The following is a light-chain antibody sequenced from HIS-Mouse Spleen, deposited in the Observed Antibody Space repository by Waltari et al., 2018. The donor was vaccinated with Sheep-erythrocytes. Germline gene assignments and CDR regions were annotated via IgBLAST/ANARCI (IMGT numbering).Light chain of an antibody. CDR2: DVS. V-gene: IGLV2-11*01. Sequence: QSALTQPRSVSGSPGQSVTISCTGTSSDVGGYNYVSWYQQHPGKAPKLMIYDVSKRPSGVPDRFSGSQYGNTASLTISGLQAEDEADYSCCSYAGSYNHVFATGTKVTVL. CDR1: SSDVGGYNY. J-gene: IGLJ1*01. CDR3: CSYAGSYNHV.